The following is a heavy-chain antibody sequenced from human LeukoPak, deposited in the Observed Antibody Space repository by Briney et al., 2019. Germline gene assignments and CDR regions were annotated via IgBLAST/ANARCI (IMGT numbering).Heavy chain of an antibody. V-gene: IGHV4-61*01. D-gene: IGHD2-15*01. CDR1: GGSFSSGSYY. J-gene: IGHJ2*01. CDR3: ARVHCSGGSCSHPHWYFDL. CDR2: IYYSGST. Sequence: SETLSLTCTVSGGSFSSGSYYWSWIRQPPGKGLEWIGYIYYSGSTNYNPSLKSRVTISVDTSKNQFSLKLSSVTAADTAVYYCARVHCSGGSCSHPHWYFDLWGRGTLVTVSS.